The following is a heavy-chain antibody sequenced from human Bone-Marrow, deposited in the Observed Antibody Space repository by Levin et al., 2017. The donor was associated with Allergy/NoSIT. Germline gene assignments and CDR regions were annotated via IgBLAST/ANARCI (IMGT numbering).Heavy chain of an antibody. J-gene: IGHJ6*02. CDR2: MNPNSGNT. Sequence: GESLKISCKASGYTFTSYDINWVRQATGQGLEWMGWMNPNSGNTGYAQKFQGRVTMTRNTSISTAYMELSSLRSEDTAVYYCARGRPQLWLQFDYYYYGMDGWGQGTTVTVSS. CDR3: ARGRPQLWLQFDYYYYGMDG. D-gene: IGHD5-18*01. CDR1: GYTFTSYD. V-gene: IGHV1-8*01.